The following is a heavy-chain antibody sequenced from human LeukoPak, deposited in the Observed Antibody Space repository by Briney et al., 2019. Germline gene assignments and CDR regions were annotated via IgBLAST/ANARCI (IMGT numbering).Heavy chain of an antibody. D-gene: IGHD3-10*01. CDR3: ARDRGFGQADV. CDR1: GFTFSGYW. Sequence: GGSLRLSCAASGFTFSGYWMSWLRQAPGKGLEWVANIKQDGGEKYYVDSVKGRFTISRDNAKNSLYLQMNSLRAEDTDVYYCARDRGFGQADVWGKGTTVTVS. CDR2: IKQDGGEK. V-gene: IGHV3-7*01. J-gene: IGHJ6*03.